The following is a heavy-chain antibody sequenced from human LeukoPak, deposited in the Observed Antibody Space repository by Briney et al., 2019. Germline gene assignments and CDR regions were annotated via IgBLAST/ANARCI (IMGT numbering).Heavy chain of an antibody. CDR1: GFTFSSYG. CDR2: ISGSGGST. J-gene: IGHJ4*02. V-gene: IGHV3-23*01. D-gene: IGHD5-12*01. CDR3: ARGPSGYHNT. Sequence: PGGTLRLSCAASGFTFSSYGMSWVRQAPGKGLEWVSAISGSGGSTYYADSVKGRFTISRDNSKNTLYLQMNSPRAEDTAVYYCARGPSGYHNTGGQGTLVTVSS.